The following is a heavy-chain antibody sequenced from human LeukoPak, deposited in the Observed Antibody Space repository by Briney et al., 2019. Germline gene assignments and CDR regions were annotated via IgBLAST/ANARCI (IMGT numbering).Heavy chain of an antibody. CDR1: EFTFGSYW. CDR3: ARDSSPYCGDDCYFDAFDL. Sequence: GGSLRLSCVASEFTFGSYWMTWVRQAPGKGLEWVANINQDGREEHYVDPVKGRFTISRDNAKNFLYLQMNSLRAEDTAVYYCARDSSPYCGDDCYFDAFDLWGQGTMVTVSS. J-gene: IGHJ3*01. CDR2: INQDGREE. D-gene: IGHD2-21*02. V-gene: IGHV3-7*03.